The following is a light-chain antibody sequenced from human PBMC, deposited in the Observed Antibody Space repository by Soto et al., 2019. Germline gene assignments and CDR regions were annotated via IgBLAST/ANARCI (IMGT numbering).Light chain of an antibody. V-gene: IGKV1-39*01. CDR1: QSIRSY. Sequence: DIQMTQSPSSLSASVGDRVTITCRASQSIRSYLNWYQQKPGKAPKLLIYAASSLQSGVPSSFSGSGSGTDFTLTISSLQPEDFATYYCQQSYSTPYTFGQGTKVDIK. J-gene: IGKJ2*01. CDR2: AAS. CDR3: QQSYSTPYT.